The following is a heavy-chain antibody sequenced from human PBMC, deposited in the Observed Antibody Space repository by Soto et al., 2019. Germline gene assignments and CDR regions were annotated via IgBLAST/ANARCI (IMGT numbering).Heavy chain of an antibody. CDR3: ARDPWAADY. D-gene: IGHD3-16*01. CDR1: GFTVSTKY. J-gene: IGHJ4*02. V-gene: IGHV3-66*01. CDR2: IYSGGST. Sequence: EVQLVESGGGLVQPGGSLRLSCAASGFTVSTKYMSWVRQAPGKGLEWVSVIYSGGSTFYADSVRGRFTISRDNSKNTLKLQMNGLRAEDTAVYYCARDPWAADYWGQGTLVTVSS.